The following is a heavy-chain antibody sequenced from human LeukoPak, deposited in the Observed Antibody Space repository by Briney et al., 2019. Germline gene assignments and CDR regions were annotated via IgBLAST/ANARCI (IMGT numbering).Heavy chain of an antibody. CDR2: IIPIFGTA. CDR3: ARVLGVATIYDGFDI. CDR1: GYTFTGYY. D-gene: IGHD5-12*01. Sequence: SVMVSCKASGYTFTGYYMHWVRQAPGQGLEWMGGIIPIFGTANYAQKFQGRVTITADESTSTAYMELSSLRSEDTAVYYCARVLGVATIYDGFDIWGQGTMVTVSS. V-gene: IGHV1-69*13. J-gene: IGHJ3*02.